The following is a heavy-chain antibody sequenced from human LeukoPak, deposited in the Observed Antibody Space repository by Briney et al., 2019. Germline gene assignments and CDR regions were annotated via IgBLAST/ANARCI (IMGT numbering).Heavy chain of an antibody. Sequence: SETLSLTCAVYGGSFSGYYWSWIRQPPGKGLEWIGEINHSGSTNYNPSLKSRVTISVDTSKNQFSLKLSSVTAADTAVYYCARVDTAMVTNWFDPWGQGTLVTVSS. V-gene: IGHV4-34*01. J-gene: IGHJ5*02. CDR1: GGSFSGYY. CDR2: INHSGST. CDR3: ARVDTAMVTNWFDP. D-gene: IGHD5-18*01.